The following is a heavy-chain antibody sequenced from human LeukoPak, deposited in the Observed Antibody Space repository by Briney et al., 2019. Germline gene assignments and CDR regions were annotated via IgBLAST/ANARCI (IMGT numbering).Heavy chain of an antibody. V-gene: IGHV3-73*01. Sequence: GGSLKLSCAASGXTFSGSAMHWVRQASGKGLEWVGRIRSKANSYATAYAASVKGRFTISRDDSKNTAYLQMNSLKTEDTAVYYCTRHHYYGSGSYFNWFDPWGQGTLVTVSS. CDR3: TRHHYYGSGSYFNWFDP. CDR2: IRSKANSYAT. J-gene: IGHJ5*02. D-gene: IGHD3-10*01. CDR1: GXTFSGSA.